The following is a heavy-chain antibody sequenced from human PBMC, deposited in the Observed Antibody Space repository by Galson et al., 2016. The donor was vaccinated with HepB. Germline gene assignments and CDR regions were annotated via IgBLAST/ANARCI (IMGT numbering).Heavy chain of an antibody. D-gene: IGHD2/OR15-2a*01. Sequence: SETLSLTCTVSGGSISRSSYYWAWIRQPPGKGLEWIGSVYYTGSAYYNPSLKSRLIFSVATAKDQYSLKLRSVTAADTAVYYCSPSAGAIEGFYYWGQGILVTATS. J-gene: IGHJ4*02. CDR1: GGSISRSSYY. CDR3: SPSAGAIEGFYY. V-gene: IGHV4-39*01. CDR2: VYYTGSA.